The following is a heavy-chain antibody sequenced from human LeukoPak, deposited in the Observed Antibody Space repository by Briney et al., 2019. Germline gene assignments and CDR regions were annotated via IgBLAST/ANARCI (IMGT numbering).Heavy chain of an antibody. V-gene: IGHV3-7*05. CDR3: AKEGYSYGYYFDY. CDR1: GFTFSSYW. J-gene: IGHJ4*02. CDR2: IKQDGSEK. Sequence: GGSLRLSCAASGFTFSSYWMSWVRQAPGKGLEWVANIKQDGSEKYYVDSVKGRFTISRDNSKNSLYLQMNSLRTEDTALYYCAKEGYSYGYYFDYWGQGTLVTVSS. D-gene: IGHD5-18*01.